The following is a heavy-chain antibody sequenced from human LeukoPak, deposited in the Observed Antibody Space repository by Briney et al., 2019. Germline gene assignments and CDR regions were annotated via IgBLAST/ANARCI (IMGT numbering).Heavy chain of an antibody. CDR3: ARAHLRYGADKSAFDY. CDR1: GGTFSSYA. D-gene: IGHD4/OR15-4a*01. Sequence: SVKVSCEASGGTFSSYAISWVRQAPGQGLEWMGGIIPIFGTANYAQKFQGRVTITTDESTSTAYMELSSLRSEDTAVYYCARAHLRYGADKSAFDYWGQGTLVTVSS. V-gene: IGHV1-69*05. J-gene: IGHJ4*02. CDR2: IIPIFGTA.